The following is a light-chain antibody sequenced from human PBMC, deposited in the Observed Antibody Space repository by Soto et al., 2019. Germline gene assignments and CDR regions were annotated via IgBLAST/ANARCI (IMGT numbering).Light chain of an antibody. CDR2: GAS. J-gene: IGKJ1*01. CDR3: QQYGTSPWT. CDR1: QTISGSY. Sequence: EIVLTQSPGTLSLSPGERATLSCRASQTISGSYFAWYQQKPGQAPRLLIYGASSRATDIPDRFSGSGSGTDFTLTISRLEPEDFAVYYCQQYGTSPWTFGQGTKVEVK. V-gene: IGKV3-20*01.